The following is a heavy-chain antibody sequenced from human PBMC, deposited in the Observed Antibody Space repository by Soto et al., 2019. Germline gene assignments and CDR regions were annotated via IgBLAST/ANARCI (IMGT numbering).Heavy chain of an antibody. D-gene: IGHD6-19*01. CDR2: ISNNGINK. CDR1: GFTFSSYT. V-gene: IGHV3-30-3*01. J-gene: IGHJ4*02. Sequence: QVQLVESGGGVVQSGRSLRLSCVASGFTFSSYTMYWVREAPGKGLEWVAGISNNGINKDYVDSVKGRFTISRDNSKNTLNLQMNSLRSEDTGIYYCAREWSISVAAPGYWCQGTLVTVSS. CDR3: AREWSISVAAPGY.